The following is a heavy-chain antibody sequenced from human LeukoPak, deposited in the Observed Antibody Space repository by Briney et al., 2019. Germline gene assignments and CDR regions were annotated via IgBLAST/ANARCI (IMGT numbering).Heavy chain of an antibody. CDR1: GFTFSNYW. V-gene: IGHV3-7*01. J-gene: IGHJ4*02. CDR3: GTKSY. Sequence: AGGSLRLSCAASGFTFSNYWMMWVRQAPGKGLEWVANINQDGSEKYYVDSVKGRFTISRDNAKNSLFLQMNNPRAEDTAVYYCGTKSYWGQGTLVTVSS. CDR2: INQDGSEK.